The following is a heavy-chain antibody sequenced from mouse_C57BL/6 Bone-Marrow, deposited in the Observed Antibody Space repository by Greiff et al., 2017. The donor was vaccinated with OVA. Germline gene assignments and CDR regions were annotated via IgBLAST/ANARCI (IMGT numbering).Heavy chain of an antibody. V-gene: IGHV3-6*01. J-gene: IGHJ3*01. CDR1: GYSITSGYY. Sequence: EVKLMESGPGLVKPSQSLSLTCSVTGYSITSGYYWNWIRQFPGNKLEWMGYISYDGSNNYNPSLKNRISITRDTSNNQFFLKLNSVTTEDTATYYCARDLWFAYWGQGTLVTVSA. CDR3: ARDLWFAY. CDR2: ISYDGSN.